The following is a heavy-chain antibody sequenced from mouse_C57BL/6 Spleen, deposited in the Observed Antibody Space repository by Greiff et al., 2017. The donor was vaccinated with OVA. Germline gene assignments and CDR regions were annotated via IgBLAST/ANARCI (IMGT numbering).Heavy chain of an antibody. CDR3: ARGERAYGKTGGYGDV. Sequence: VQLQQSGPELVKPGASVKIPCKASGYTFTDYNMDWVKQSHGKSLEWIGDINPNNGGTIYNQKFKGKATLTVDKSSSTAYMELRSLTSEDTAVYYGARGERAYGKTGGYGDVWGKGTTVTVSS. V-gene: IGHV1-18*01. CDR1: GYTFTDYN. J-gene: IGHJ1*03. D-gene: IGHD2-1*01. CDR2: INPNNGGT.